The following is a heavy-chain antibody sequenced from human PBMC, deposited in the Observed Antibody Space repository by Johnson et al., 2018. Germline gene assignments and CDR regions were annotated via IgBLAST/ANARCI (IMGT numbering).Heavy chain of an antibody. CDR2: ISGSGGRT. Sequence: VQLVESGGGLVQPGGSLRLSCAASGFTFSSYAMSWVRQAPGKGLEWVSAISGSGGRTYYADSVKGRFTISRDNSKNTLYLKMNSLRAEDTAVYYCAKDRRDSSGWNLYYYYYMDVWGKGTTVTVSS. CDR1: GFTFSSYA. D-gene: IGHD6-19*01. V-gene: IGHV3-23*04. J-gene: IGHJ6*03. CDR3: AKDRRDSSGWNLYYYYYMDV.